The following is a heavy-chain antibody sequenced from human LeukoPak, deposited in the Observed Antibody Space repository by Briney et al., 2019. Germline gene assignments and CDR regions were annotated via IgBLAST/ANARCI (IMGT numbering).Heavy chain of an antibody. CDR3: ARVEMATITIDY. J-gene: IGHJ4*02. CDR1: GFTFSSYG. CDR2: ISYDGSNK. V-gene: IGHV3-30*03. Sequence: RGSLRLSCAASGFTFSSYGMHWVRQAPGRGLEWVAVISYDGSNKHYADSVKGRFTISRDNSKNTLYLQMNSLRAEDTAVYYCARVEMATITIDYWGQGTLVTVSS. D-gene: IGHD5-24*01.